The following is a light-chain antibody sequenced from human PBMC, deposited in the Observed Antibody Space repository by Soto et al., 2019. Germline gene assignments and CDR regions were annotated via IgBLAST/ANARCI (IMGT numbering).Light chain of an antibody. Sequence: SALTQPPSASGSPGQSVTISCTGTSSDIGAYNFVSWYQQHPGKAPKLMIYEVSKRPSGVPDRFSGSKSGDTASLTVSGLQAEDEADYFCSSYAGSKSLVFGSGTK. V-gene: IGLV2-8*01. CDR2: EVS. CDR1: SSDIGAYNF. CDR3: SSYAGSKSLV. J-gene: IGLJ1*01.